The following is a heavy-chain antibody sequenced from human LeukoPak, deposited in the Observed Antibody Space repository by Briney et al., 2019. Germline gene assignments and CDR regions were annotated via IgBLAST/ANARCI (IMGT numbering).Heavy chain of an antibody. CDR1: GFTFNVYN. J-gene: IGHJ4*02. V-gene: IGHV3-21*01. CDR3: ARDTRFGHFDY. D-gene: IGHD3-10*01. CDR2: ISSSSIYI. Sequence: GGSLRLSCAASGFTFNVYNMHWVRQAPGKGLEWVSSISSSSIYIYYADSVKGRFDISRDNANNSLYLQMNSLRAEDTAVYYGARDTRFGHFDYCAEGTLVTVSS.